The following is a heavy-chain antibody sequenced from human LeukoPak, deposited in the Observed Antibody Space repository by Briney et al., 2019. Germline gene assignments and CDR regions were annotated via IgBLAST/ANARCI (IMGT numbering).Heavy chain of an antibody. V-gene: IGHV4-34*01. CDR1: GGSFSGYY. CDR3: ARLPVYYYYYMDV. Sequence: PSETLSLTCAVYGGSFSGYYWSWIRQPPGKGLEWTGEINHSGSTNYNPSLKSRVTISVDTSKNQFSLKLSSVTAADTAVYYCARLPVYYYYYMDVWGKGTTVTVSS. J-gene: IGHJ6*03. CDR2: INHSGST.